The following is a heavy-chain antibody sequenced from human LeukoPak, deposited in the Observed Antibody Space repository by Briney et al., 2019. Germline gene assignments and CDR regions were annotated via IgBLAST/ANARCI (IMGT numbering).Heavy chain of an antibody. J-gene: IGHJ2*01. Sequence: PGGSLRLSCAASGFTFSDHYMDWVRQAPGKGLEWVGRTRNKANSYTTEYAASVKGRFTISRDDSKNSLYLQMNSLKTEDTAVYYCARGNLWYFDLWGRGTLVTVSS. CDR1: GFTFSDHY. CDR3: ARGNLWYFDL. CDR2: TRNKANSYTT. V-gene: IGHV3-72*01.